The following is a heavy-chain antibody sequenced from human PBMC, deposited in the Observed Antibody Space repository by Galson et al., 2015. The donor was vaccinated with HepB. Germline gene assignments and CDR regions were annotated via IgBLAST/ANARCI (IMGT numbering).Heavy chain of an antibody. Sequence: SLRLSCAASGFTFSNYWMHWVRQAPGKGLVWVSRINGDGCNTSYADSVKGRFTISRDNARNTLYLQMNSLRAEDTAVYYCSVSGAGYWFDPWGQGTLVTVSS. CDR2: INGDGCNT. D-gene: IGHD2-15*01. CDR3: SVSGAGYWFDP. J-gene: IGHJ5*02. V-gene: IGHV3-74*01. CDR1: GFTFSNYW.